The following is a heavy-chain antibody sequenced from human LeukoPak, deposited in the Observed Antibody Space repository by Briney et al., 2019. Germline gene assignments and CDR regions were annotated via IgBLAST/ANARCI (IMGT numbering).Heavy chain of an antibody. Sequence: PGRSLRLSCAASGFTFSSYAMHWVRQAPGKGLEWVAVISYDGSNKYYADSVKGRFTISRDNSKNTLYLQMNSLRVEDTAVYYCARDLGATIFDFDYWGQGTLVTVSS. CDR2: ISYDGSNK. D-gene: IGHD1-26*01. V-gene: IGHV3-30*04. J-gene: IGHJ4*02. CDR3: ARDLGATIFDFDY. CDR1: GFTFSSYA.